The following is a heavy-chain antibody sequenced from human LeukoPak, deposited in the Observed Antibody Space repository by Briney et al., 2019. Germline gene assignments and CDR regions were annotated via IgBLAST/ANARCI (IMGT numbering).Heavy chain of an antibody. Sequence: SETLSLTCTVSGGSINSYNWSWIRQPAGKGLEWIGRIYTSGSSNYNPSLKSRVTMSVDTSKNQFSLRLTSVTAADTAVYYCARAAYGDYRYYYFYLDVWGKGTTVTVSS. J-gene: IGHJ6*03. D-gene: IGHD4-17*01. V-gene: IGHV4-4*07. CDR3: ARAAYGDYRYYYFYLDV. CDR2: IYTSGSS. CDR1: GGSINSYN.